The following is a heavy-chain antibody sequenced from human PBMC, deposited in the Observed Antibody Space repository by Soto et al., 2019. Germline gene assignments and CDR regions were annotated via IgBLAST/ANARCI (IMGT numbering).Heavy chain of an antibody. CDR1: GYTFTNYD. V-gene: IGHV1-8*01. CDR2: VNPNSGNT. Sequence: QVQLVQSGAEVKKPGASVKVSCKASGYTFTNYDINWVRQATGQGREGMGWVNPNSGNTGYAQKLEGRVTMTRNTCISTAYMELSSLRSEDTDVYYCARDWGSSGNLDYWGQGTLVTVSS. J-gene: IGHJ4*02. CDR3: ARDWGSSGNLDY. D-gene: IGHD3-22*01.